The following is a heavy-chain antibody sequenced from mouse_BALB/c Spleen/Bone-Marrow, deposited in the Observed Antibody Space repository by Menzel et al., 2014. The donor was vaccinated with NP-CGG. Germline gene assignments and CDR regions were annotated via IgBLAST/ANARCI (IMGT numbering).Heavy chain of an antibody. CDR3: ARQILRGFGY. CDR2: ISSGGGNT. D-gene: IGHD1-1*01. CDR1: GFAFSSYD. J-gene: IGHJ3*02. Sequence: DVKLVESGGGLVKPGGSLKLSCAASGFAFSSYDMSWVRQTPEKRLEWVAYISSGGGNTYYADTVKGRFTISRDNAKNTLYLQMSSLKSEDTAMYYCARQILRGFGYWGQGTPVTVSA. V-gene: IGHV5-12-1*01.